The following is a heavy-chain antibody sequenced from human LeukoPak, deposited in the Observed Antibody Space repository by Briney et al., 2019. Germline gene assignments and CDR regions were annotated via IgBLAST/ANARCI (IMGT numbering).Heavy chain of an antibody. Sequence: GGSLRLSCAASGFTFSSYEMNWVRQAPGKGLEWVSYISSSGSTMYYADSVRGRFTISRDNAKNSLFLQMNSLRAEDMAVYYCARDRIAAWGQGTLVTVSS. D-gene: IGHD6-13*01. CDR1: GFTFSSYE. CDR3: ARDRIAA. J-gene: IGHJ5*02. CDR2: ISSSGSTM. V-gene: IGHV3-48*03.